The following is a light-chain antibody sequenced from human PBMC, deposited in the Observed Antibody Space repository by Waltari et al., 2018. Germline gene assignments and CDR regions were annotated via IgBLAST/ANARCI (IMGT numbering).Light chain of an antibody. CDR3: CSYAGRGTYV. CDR2: EVF. J-gene: IGLJ1*01. V-gene: IGLV2-23*02. CDR1: TSDVVRYVL. Sequence: QSALTQPASVSGTPGQSLTISCSGTTSDVVRYVLVSWYQQHPGEAPQLLICEVFKRPPDTSRRFSGAKSGSTASLTISGLQPEDEADYYCCSYAGRGTYVFGSGTKVTVL.